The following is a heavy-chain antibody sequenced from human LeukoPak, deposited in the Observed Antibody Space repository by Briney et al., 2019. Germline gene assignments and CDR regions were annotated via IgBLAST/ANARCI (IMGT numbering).Heavy chain of an antibody. CDR2: FDPEDGET. Sequence: ASVKVSCRVSGYTITELSKHWARQAPGKGIEWMGGFDPEDGETIYAQKFQGRVTMTEDTSTDTAYMELSSLRSEHTAVYYCATGSPWEFDYWGQGTLVTVSS. V-gene: IGHV1-24*01. CDR3: ATGSPWEFDY. CDR1: GYTITELS. D-gene: IGHD1-26*01. J-gene: IGHJ4*02.